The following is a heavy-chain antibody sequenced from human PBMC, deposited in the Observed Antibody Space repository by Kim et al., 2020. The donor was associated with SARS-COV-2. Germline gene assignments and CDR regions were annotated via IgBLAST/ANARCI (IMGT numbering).Heavy chain of an antibody. CDR1: GFTFSSYS. Sequence: GGSLRLSCAASGFTFSSYSMNWVRQAPGKGLEWVSSISSSSSYISYADSVKGRFTISRDNAKNSLYLQMNSLRAEDTAVYYCARVMVGYSYGGFDYWGQGTLVTVSS. CDR3: ARVMVGYSYGGFDY. J-gene: IGHJ4*02. D-gene: IGHD5-18*01. CDR2: ISSSSSYI. V-gene: IGHV3-21*01.